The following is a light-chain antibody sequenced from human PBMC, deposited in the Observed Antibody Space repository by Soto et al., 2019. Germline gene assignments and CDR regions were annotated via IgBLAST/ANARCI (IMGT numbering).Light chain of an antibody. V-gene: IGLV2-14*03. CDR1: STDVDTYDF. Sequence: QSVLTQPASVSGSPGQSITISCSGISTDVDTYDFVSWYQQHPDKAPKLMIYEVSNRPSGVSNRFSGSKSVNTATLTISGLQAEDEADYYCSSYTSSSTRVFGTGTRSPS. CDR3: SSYTSSSTRV. J-gene: IGLJ1*01. CDR2: EVS.